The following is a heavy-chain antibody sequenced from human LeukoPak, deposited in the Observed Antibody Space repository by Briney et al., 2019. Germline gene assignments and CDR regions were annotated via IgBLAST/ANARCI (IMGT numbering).Heavy chain of an antibody. V-gene: IGHV4-59*01. D-gene: IGHD5-18*01. Sequence: PSETLSLTCTVSDDSITMYYWTWIRQPPGKGLEWIGYIYYSGSTNYNPSLKSRVTISVDTSKNQFSLKLSSVTAADTAVYYCAREAGGYSYAFDYWGQGTLVTVSS. CDR1: DDSITMYY. CDR3: AREAGGYSYAFDY. J-gene: IGHJ4*02. CDR2: IYYSGST.